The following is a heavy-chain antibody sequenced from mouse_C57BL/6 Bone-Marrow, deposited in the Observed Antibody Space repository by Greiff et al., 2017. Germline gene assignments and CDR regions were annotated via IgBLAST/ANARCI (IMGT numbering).Heavy chain of an antibody. CDR3: ARGEITTVVFDY. D-gene: IGHD1-1*01. Sequence: QVQLKESGAELARPGASVKMSCKASGYTFTSYTMHWVKQRPGQGLEWIGYLNPSSGYTKYNQKFKDKATLTADKSSSTAYMKLSRLTSEDSAVYYCARGEITTVVFDYWGQGTTLTVSS. CDR2: LNPSSGYT. V-gene: IGHV1-4*01. CDR1: GYTFTSYT. J-gene: IGHJ2*01.